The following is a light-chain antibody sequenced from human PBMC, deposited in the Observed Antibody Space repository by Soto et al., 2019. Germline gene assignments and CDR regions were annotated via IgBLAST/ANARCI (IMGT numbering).Light chain of an antibody. CDR3: SSYTSSSTYV. CDR1: SSDVGGYNY. V-gene: IGLV2-14*01. Sequence: QSVLTQPPSASGSPGQSITISCTGTSSDVGGYNYVSWYQQHPGKAPKLMIYEVSNWPSGVSNRFSGSKSGNTASLTISGLQAEDEADYYCSSYTSSSTYVFGTGTKVTVL. CDR2: EVS. J-gene: IGLJ1*01.